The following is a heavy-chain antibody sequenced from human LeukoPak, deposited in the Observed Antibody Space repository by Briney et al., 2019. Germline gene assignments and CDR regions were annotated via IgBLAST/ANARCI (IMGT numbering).Heavy chain of an antibody. CDR2: IYYSGST. J-gene: IGHJ4*02. V-gene: IGHV4-59*08. D-gene: IGHD5-12*01. CDR3: ARYSGYDYSFEY. Sequence: PSETLSLTCTVSGGSISSYYWSWIRQPPGKGLEWIGYIYYSGSTNHNPSLKSRVTISVDTSKNQFSLKLSSVTAADTAVYYCARYSGYDYSFEYWGQGTLVTVSS. CDR1: GGSISSYY.